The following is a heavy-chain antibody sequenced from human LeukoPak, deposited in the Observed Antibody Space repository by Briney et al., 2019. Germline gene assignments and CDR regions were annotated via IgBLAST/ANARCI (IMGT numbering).Heavy chain of an antibody. V-gene: IGHV4-34*01. J-gene: IGHJ5*02. CDR3: ARALTYYDFWSSRFDP. Sequence: PSETLSLTCAVYGGSFSGYYWSWIRQPPGKGLEWIGETNHSGSTNYNPSLKSRVTISVDTSKNQFSLKLSSVTAADTAVYYCARALTYYDFWSSRFDPWGQGTLVTVSS. CDR1: GGSFSGYY. D-gene: IGHD3-3*01. CDR2: TNHSGST.